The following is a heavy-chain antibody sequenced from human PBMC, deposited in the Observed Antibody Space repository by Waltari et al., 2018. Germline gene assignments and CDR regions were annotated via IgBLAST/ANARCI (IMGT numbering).Heavy chain of an antibody. V-gene: IGHV5-51*03. D-gene: IGHD6-6*01. CDR1: GYIFTNSW. J-gene: IGHJ5*02. CDR2: IYPGDSDT. Sequence: EVLLVQSGAEVKKPGESLKISCKGSGYIFTNSWIGWVRQMPGKGLEWMGIIYPGDSDTRYSPSFQGQVTISADKSISTAYLQWSSLEASDTAMYYCARHGSIGARQNWFDPWGQGTLVTVSS. CDR3: ARHGSIGARQNWFDP.